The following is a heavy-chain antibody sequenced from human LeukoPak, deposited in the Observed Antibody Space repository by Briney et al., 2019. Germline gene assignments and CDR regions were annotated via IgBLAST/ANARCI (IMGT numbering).Heavy chain of an antibody. V-gene: IGHV3-30*03. Sequence: PGRSLRLSCEPSGFTFSRHGMHWVRQAPGKGLEWVAIISNDGSRKYYAHSVEGRFTISRDNSKNTLYLQMDSLRAEDTAVYYCARDRAWNYFDYWGQGTLVTVPS. CDR1: GFTFSRHG. CDR3: ARDRAWNYFDY. J-gene: IGHJ4*02. CDR2: ISNDGSRK. D-gene: IGHD3-3*01.